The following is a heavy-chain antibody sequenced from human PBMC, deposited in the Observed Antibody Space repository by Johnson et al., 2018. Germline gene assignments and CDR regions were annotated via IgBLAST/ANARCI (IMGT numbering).Heavy chain of an antibody. D-gene: IGHD2-15*01. CDR3: ARVTDSAKKAPYGRGGSCDGDAVDI. V-gene: IGHV3-33*01. CDR1: GFTFSSYG. Sequence: QVQLVQSGGGVVQPGRSLRLSCAASGFTFSSYGMHWVRQAPGKGLEWVAVIWYDGSNKYYADSVKGRFTISRDNSKNTLYLQMNSLRAEDTAVYYCARVTDSAKKAPYGRGGSCDGDAVDIWGQGTMVTVSS. J-gene: IGHJ3*02. CDR2: IWYDGSNK.